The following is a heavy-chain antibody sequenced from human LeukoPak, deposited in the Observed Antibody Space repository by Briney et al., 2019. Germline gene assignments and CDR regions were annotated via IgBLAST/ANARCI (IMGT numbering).Heavy chain of an antibody. J-gene: IGHJ6*03. CDR2: IYYSGST. Sequence: SETLSLTCTVSGGSISSSSYYWGWIRQPPGKGLEWIGSIYYSGSTYYNPSLKSRVTISVDTSKNQFSLKLSSVTAADTAVYYCARGYGDSYYYYYYYMDVWGKGTTVTVSS. CDR1: GGSISSSSYY. CDR3: ARGYGDSYYYYYYYMDV. D-gene: IGHD4-17*01. V-gene: IGHV4-39*07.